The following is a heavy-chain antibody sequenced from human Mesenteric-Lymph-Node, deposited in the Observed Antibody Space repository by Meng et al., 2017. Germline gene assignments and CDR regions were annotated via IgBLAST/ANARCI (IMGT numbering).Heavy chain of an antibody. D-gene: IGHD6-19*01. CDR1: GFTFSSYE. V-gene: IGHV3-9*01. CDR3: ARPSIAVAANGAFDI. J-gene: IGHJ3*02. Sequence: SLKISCAASGFTFSSYEMNWVRQAPGKGLEWVSGISWNSGSIGYADSVKGRFTISRDNAKNSLYLQMNSLRAEDTAVYYCARPSIAVAANGAFDIWGQGTMVTVSS. CDR2: ISWNSGSI.